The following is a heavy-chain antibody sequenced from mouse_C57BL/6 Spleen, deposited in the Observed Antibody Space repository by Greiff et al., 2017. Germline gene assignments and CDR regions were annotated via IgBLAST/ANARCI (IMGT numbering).Heavy chain of an antibody. Sequence: VQLQQSGPELVKPGASVKISCKASGYAFSSSWMNWVKQRPGKGLEWIGRIYPGVGDTNYNGKFKGKATLTADKSSSTAYMQLSSLTSEDSAVYFCARGDYSTLDYWGQGTTLTVSS. D-gene: IGHD2-5*01. CDR1: GYAFSSSW. CDR3: ARGDYSTLDY. V-gene: IGHV1-82*01. CDR2: IYPGVGDT. J-gene: IGHJ2*01.